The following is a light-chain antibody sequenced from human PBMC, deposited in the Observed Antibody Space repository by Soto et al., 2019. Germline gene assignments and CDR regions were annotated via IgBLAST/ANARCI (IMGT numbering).Light chain of an antibody. V-gene: IGLV2-14*01. CDR1: SSDVGGYKY. J-gene: IGLJ2*01. CDR3: SSYTSSSIL. CDR2: DVS. Sequence: QSALTQPASVSGSPGQSITISCTGTSSDVGGYKYVSWYQQHPGKAPKLMIYDVSNRPSGVSNRFSGSKSGNTASLTISGLQPEDEADYYCSSYTSSSILFGGGTKLTVL.